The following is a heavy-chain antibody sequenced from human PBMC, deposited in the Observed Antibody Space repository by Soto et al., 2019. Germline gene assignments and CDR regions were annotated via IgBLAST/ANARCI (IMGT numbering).Heavy chain of an antibody. CDR3: ARDRINTGYYYGIDV. CDR1: GGTFSSYT. V-gene: IGHV1-69*08. D-gene: IGHD3-16*01. J-gene: IGHJ6*02. Sequence: QVQLVQSGAEVKKPGSSVTVSCKASGGTFSSYTISWVRQAPGQGLEWMGRIIPILGIANYAQKFQGRVTITADKSTSTAYMELSSLRSEDTAVYYCARDRINTGYYYGIDVWGQGTTVTASS. CDR2: IIPILGIA.